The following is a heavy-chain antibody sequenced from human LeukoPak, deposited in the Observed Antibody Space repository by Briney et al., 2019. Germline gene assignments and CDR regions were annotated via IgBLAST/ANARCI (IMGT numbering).Heavy chain of an antibody. V-gene: IGHV5-51*01. CDR1: GYSFTSYW. CDR2: IYPGDSDT. D-gene: IGHD2-2*01. J-gene: IGHJ3*02. CDR3: ARVVVPLQPQFAFDI. Sequence: GESLKISCKGSGYSFTSYWIGWVRQMPGKGLEWMGIIYPGDSDTRYSPSFQGQVTISADKSISTAYLQWSSLKASDTAMYYCARVVVPLQPQFAFDIWGQGTMVTVSS.